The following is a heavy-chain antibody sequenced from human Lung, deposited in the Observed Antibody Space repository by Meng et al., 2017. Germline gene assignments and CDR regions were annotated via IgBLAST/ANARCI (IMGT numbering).Heavy chain of an antibody. J-gene: IGHJ4*02. CDR3: ARGTPGRSYSDY. CDR2: LGAHDGDT. CDR1: DYTFTGYG. V-gene: IGHV1-18*01. Sequence: QVQPVQSGPEVKKPGASVTVSCKASDYTFTGYGGSWVRQAPGQGLEWMAWLGAHDGDTSHAPKFQGRVTVSADRPTATAYMELRSLRSDDTAVYYCARGTPGRSYSDYWGQGTLVTVSS. D-gene: IGHD3-10*01.